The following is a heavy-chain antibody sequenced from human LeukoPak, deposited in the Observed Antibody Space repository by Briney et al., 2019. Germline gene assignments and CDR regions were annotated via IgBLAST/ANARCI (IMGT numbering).Heavy chain of an antibody. CDR1: GFNLNSYA. J-gene: IGHJ4*02. CDR3: AKEYTPSSPLGELDS. Sequence: GGSLRLSCSASGFNLNSYAMHWVRQAPGKGLEWVAVIRHDEANSFYADSVQGRFTISRDTSKKLLYLQMNSLRVEDTAVYYCAKEYTPSSPLGELDSWGQGTLVTVSS. CDR2: IRHDEANS. V-gene: IGHV3-30*02. D-gene: IGHD6-6*01.